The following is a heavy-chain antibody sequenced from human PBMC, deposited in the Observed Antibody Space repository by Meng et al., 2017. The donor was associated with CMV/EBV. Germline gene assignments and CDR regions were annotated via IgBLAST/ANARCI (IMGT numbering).Heavy chain of an antibody. Sequence: GEALKISCAASGFTFSSYWMHWVRQAPGKGLVWVSRINSDGSSTSYADSVKGRFTISRDNAKNTLYLQMNRLRAEDTAVYYCARDALCCGGDCYSDYWGQGTLVTVSS. CDR3: ARDALCCGGDCYSDY. J-gene: IGHJ4*02. V-gene: IGHV3-74*01. CDR1: GFTFSSYW. D-gene: IGHD2-21*01. CDR2: INSDGSST.